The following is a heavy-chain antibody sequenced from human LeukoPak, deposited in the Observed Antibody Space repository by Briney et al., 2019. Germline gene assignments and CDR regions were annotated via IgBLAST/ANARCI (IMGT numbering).Heavy chain of an antibody. CDR1: GGSTINYF. Sequence: SETLSLTCTVSGGSTINYFRSWIRQPAGKGLEWIGHIYSSGTTHYNPSLNNRVTISLDASKSQFSLHLNSVTAADTAVYFCARAEGSGSGAYTLDYWGQGILGTVSS. J-gene: IGHJ4*02. V-gene: IGHV4-4*07. CDR3: ARAEGSGSGAYTLDY. CDR2: IYSSGTT. D-gene: IGHD3-10*01.